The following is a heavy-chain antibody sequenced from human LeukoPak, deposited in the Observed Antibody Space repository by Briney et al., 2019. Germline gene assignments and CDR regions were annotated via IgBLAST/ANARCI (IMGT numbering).Heavy chain of an antibody. J-gene: IGHJ4*02. D-gene: IGHD6-19*01. Sequence: SEILSLTCTVFGGSISSYYWSWIRQPPGKGLEWIGYIYYSGSTNYNPSLKSRVTMSVDTSKNQFSLKVNSVTAADTAVYYCARATSGWYGLFDYWGQGTLVTVSS. V-gene: IGHV4-59*01. CDR3: ARATSGWYGLFDY. CDR1: GGSISSYY. CDR2: IYYSGST.